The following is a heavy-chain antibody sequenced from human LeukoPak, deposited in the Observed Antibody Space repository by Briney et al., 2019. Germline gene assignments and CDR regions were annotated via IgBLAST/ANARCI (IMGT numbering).Heavy chain of an antibody. CDR1: GYSFTTYW. J-gene: IGHJ4*02. V-gene: IGHV5-51*01. CDR3: ARRAHSGAMITLDY. CDR2: IYPGDSDT. Sequence: GESLKISCKGSGYSFTTYWIAWVRQMPGKGLEWMGSIYPGDSDTTYNPSFQGQVTISADNSISTAYLQWSSLKASDTAMYYCARRAHSGAMITLDYWGQGTLVTVSS. D-gene: IGHD5-12*01.